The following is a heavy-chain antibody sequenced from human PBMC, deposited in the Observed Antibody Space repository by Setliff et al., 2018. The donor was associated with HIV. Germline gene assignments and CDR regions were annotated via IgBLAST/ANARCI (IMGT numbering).Heavy chain of an antibody. CDR1: GGSFSGYY. J-gene: IGHJ4*02. V-gene: IGHV4-34*01. CDR3: ARVRLRVPPSIFDY. Sequence: SETLSLTCAVYGGSFSGYYWSWIRQPPGTGLEWIGEINHSGITNYNPTLKSRVTISTDTSKNQFSLRLNSVTAADTAVYYCARVRLRVPPSIFDYWGQGAQVTVSS. D-gene: IGHD2-2*01. CDR2: INHSGIT.